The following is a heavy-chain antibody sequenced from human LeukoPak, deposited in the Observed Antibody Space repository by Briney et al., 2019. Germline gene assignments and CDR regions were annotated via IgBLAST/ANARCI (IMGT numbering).Heavy chain of an antibody. J-gene: IGHJ4*02. D-gene: IGHD2-2*01. CDR1: GGSISSGGYY. CDR3: ASLNVVPAAIRSDY. V-gene: IGHV4-31*03. CDR2: IYYSGST. Sequence: PSETLSLTCTVSGGSISSGGYYWSWIRQHPGKGLEWIGYIYYSGSTYYNPSLKSRVTISVDTSKNQFSLKLSSETAADTAVYYCASLNVVPAAIRSDYWGQGTLVTVSS.